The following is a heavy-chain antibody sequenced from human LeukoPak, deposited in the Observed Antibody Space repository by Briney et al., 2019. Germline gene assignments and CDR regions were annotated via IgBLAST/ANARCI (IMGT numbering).Heavy chain of an antibody. D-gene: IGHD2-15*01. J-gene: IGHJ5*02. CDR1: KFTLNAFT. CDR3: ASSCSAGNCPFDT. V-gene: IGHV3-21*01. Sequence: GGAPRLSFAAPKFTLNAFTMPRVPQGPGKGLEWGSSIHSDNGYIYYADSVKGRFTISRDNAENSLYLQMTSLRAEDTAVYYCASSCSAGNCPFDTWGQGTLVTVSS. CDR2: IHSDNGYI.